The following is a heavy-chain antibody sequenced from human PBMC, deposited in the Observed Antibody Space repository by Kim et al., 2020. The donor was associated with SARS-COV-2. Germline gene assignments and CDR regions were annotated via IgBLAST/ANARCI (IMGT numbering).Heavy chain of an antibody. CDR3: ARDDGWWLERGNWFDP. Sequence: SETLSLTCAVSGDSMSSSNWWIWVRQTPGKGLEWIGEIYHTGSTNYNPSLESRVTISIDKSKNHFSLELNSVTAADTAIYYCARDDGWWLERGNWFDPWGQGTLVTVSS. CDR2: IYHTGST. V-gene: IGHV4-4*02. J-gene: IGHJ5*02. CDR1: GDSMSSSNW. D-gene: IGHD2-15*01.